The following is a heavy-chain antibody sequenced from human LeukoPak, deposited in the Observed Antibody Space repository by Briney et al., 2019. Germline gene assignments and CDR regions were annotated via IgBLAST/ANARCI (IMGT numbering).Heavy chain of an antibody. Sequence: GGSLRLSCAASGFAFSSYVMSWVRQAPGKGLEWVSSISATGGSTYYADSVKGRFTISRDNSQNTLNLQMNSLRVEDTAVYYCAKRPGPGGPFDYWGQGTLVTVSS. CDR2: ISATGGST. CDR3: AKRPGPGGPFDY. D-gene: IGHD3-16*01. CDR1: GFAFSSYV. J-gene: IGHJ4*02. V-gene: IGHV3-23*01.